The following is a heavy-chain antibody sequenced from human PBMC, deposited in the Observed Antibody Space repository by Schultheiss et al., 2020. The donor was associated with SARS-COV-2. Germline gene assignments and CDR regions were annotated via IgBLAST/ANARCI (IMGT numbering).Heavy chain of an antibody. J-gene: IGHJ3*02. V-gene: IGHV4-39*07. D-gene: IGHD3-22*01. CDR3: ARAHSDPGSGYYPADAFDI. CDR1: GGSISSSSYY. CDR2: IYTSGST. Sequence: SETLSLTCTVSGGSISSSSYYWGWIRQPPGKGLEWIGSIYTSGSTNYNPSLKSRVTISVDTSKNQFSLKLSSVTAADTAVYYCARAHSDPGSGYYPADAFDIWGQGTMVTVSS.